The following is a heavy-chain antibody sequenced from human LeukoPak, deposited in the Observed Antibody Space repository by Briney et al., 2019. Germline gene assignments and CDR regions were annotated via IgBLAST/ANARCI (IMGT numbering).Heavy chain of an antibody. CDR3: ARGGCGTLIAVAGAEYFDY. Sequence: ASVKVSCKASGYTFTSYYMHWVRQAPGQGLEWMGIINPSGGSTSYAQKFQGRVTMTRDTSTSTVYMELSSLRSEDTAVYYCARGGCGTLIAVAGAEYFDYWGQGTLVTVSS. D-gene: IGHD6-19*01. J-gene: IGHJ4*02. V-gene: IGHV1-46*01. CDR2: INPSGGST. CDR1: GYTFTSYY.